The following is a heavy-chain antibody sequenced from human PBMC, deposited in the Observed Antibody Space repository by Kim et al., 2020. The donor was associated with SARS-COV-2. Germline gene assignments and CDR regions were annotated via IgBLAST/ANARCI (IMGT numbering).Heavy chain of an antibody. CDR2: INPNSGGT. J-gene: IGHJ6*03. CDR1: GYTFTGYY. D-gene: IGHD3-3*01. CDR3: ARDSRSSSLGWFLTYYYYMAV. V-gene: IGHV1-2*02. Sequence: ASVKVSCKASGYTFTGYYMHWVRQAPGQGLEWMGWINPNSGGTNYAQKFQGRVTMTRDTSISTAYMELSRLRSDDTAVYYCARDSRSSSLGWFLTYYYYMAVWGKGTTVTVSS.